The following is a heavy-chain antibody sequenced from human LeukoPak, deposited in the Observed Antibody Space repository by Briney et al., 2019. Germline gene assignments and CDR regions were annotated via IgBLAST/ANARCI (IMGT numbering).Heavy chain of an antibody. CDR1: GGSISSYY. J-gene: IGHJ4*02. D-gene: IGHD6-13*01. CDR3: ARAPHPDSSNWYFDY. CDR2: IFYSGIT. V-gene: IGHV4-59*01. Sequence: PSETLSLTCIVSGGSISSYYWSWIRQPPGXGLECIGYIFYSGITTYNPSLQSRVTISVDTSKDQISLKLTSVTAADTAVYYCARAPHPDSSNWYFDYWGQGILVTVSS.